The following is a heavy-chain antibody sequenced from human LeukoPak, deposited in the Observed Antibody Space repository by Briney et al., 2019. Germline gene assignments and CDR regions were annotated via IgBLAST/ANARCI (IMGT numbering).Heavy chain of an antibody. J-gene: IGHJ5*02. CDR3: ARGGGSYWFDP. CDR1: GGSFSGYY. D-gene: IGHD1-26*01. Sequence: PSETLSLTCAVCGGSFSGYYWSWIRQPPGKGLEWIGEINHSGSTNYNPSLKSRVTISVDTSKNQFSLKLRSVTAADTAVYYCARGGGSYWFDPWGQGTLVTVSS. V-gene: IGHV4-34*01. CDR2: INHSGST.